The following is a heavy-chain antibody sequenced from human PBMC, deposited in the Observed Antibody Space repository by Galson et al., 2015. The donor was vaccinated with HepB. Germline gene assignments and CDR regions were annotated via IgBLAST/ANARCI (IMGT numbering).Heavy chain of an antibody. D-gene: IGHD3-9*01. Sequence: SVKVSCKASGYTFTGYYMHWVRQAPGQGLEWMGWINPNSGGTNYAQKFQGRVTMTRDTSISTAYMELSRLRSDDTAVYYCARDPYYDILTGPKEYYYYYYMDVWGKGTTVTVSS. CDR3: ARDPYYDILTGPKEYYYYYYMDV. CDR2: INPNSGGT. J-gene: IGHJ6*03. V-gene: IGHV1-2*02. CDR1: GYTFTGYY.